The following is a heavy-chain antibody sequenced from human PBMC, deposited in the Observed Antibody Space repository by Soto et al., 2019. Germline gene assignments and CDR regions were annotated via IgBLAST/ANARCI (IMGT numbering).Heavy chain of an antibody. Sequence: QVQLVQSGAEVKKPGSSVKVSCKASGGTFSSYAISWVRQAPGQGLEWMGGIIPIFGTANYAQKFQGRVKISADEPTSTAYRELSSLRSEDTAVYYCAGSYYYDSSGYYLHYYYYGMDVWGQGTTVTVSS. CDR1: GGTFSSYA. J-gene: IGHJ6*02. V-gene: IGHV1-69*01. CDR2: IIPIFGTA. D-gene: IGHD3-22*01. CDR3: AGSYYYDSSGYYLHYYYYGMDV.